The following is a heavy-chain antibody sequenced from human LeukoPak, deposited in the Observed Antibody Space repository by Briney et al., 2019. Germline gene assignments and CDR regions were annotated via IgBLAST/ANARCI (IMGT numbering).Heavy chain of an antibody. CDR3: ATDLPLYDRDAFDI. V-gene: IGHV1-46*01. CDR1: GYTFTSYY. Sequence: ASVKVSCKASGYTFTSYYMHWVRQAPGQGLGWMGIINPSGGSTSYAQKFQGRVTMTEDTSTDTAYMELSSLRSEDTAVYYCATDLPLYDRDAFDIWGQGTMVTVSS. CDR2: INPSGGST. J-gene: IGHJ3*02. D-gene: IGHD3-22*01.